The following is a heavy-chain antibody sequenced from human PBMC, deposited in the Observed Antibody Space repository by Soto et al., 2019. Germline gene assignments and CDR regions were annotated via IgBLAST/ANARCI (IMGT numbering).Heavy chain of an antibody. CDR3: AREWGYGMDV. V-gene: IGHV4-59*01. CDR2: IYCSGST. Sequence: SETLSLTCTVSGGSISSYYWSWIRQPPGKGLEWIGYIYCSGSTNYNPSLKSRVTISVDTSKNQFSLKLSSVTAADTAVYYCAREWGYGMDVWGQGTTVTVSS. J-gene: IGHJ6*02. D-gene: IGHD3-16*01. CDR1: GGSISSYY.